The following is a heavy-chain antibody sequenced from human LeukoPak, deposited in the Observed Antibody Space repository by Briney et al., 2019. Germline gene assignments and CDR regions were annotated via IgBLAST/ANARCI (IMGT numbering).Heavy chain of an antibody. CDR2: TSYDGSIR. Sequence: GRSLRLSCVASGFTFNTYPMHWVRQAPGKGLEWVAVTSYDGSIRNYADSVKGRFTISRDSSNNTLFLQMSNLRADDSGLYYCATDIRSSPLGFWGHGTLVTVSS. D-gene: IGHD3-9*01. V-gene: IGHV3-30*14. J-gene: IGHJ4*01. CDR3: ATDIRSSPLGF. CDR1: GFTFNTYP.